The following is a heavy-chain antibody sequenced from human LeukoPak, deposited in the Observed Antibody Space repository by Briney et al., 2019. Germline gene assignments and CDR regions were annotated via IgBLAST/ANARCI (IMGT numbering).Heavy chain of an antibody. J-gene: IGHJ5*02. V-gene: IGHV4-59*01. D-gene: IGHD1-26*01. Sequence: SETLSLTCTVSGGSISSYYWSWIRQPPGKGLEWIGYIYHSGSTNYNPSLKSRVTISVDTSKNQFSLKLSSVTAADTAVYYCARDAVCSGSYYDWFDPWGQGTLVTVSS. CDR1: GGSISSYY. CDR3: ARDAVCSGSYYDWFDP. CDR2: IYHSGST.